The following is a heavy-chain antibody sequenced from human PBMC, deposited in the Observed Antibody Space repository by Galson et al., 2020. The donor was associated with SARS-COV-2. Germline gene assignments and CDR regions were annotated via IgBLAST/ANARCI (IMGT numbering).Heavy chain of an antibody. CDR3: ASVVTAIDYYLAN. CDR1: GFTFSDQY. V-gene: IGHV3-72*01. Sequence: TGGSLRLSCAASGFTFSDQYMDWVRQAPGKGLEWVGRIRKKAKSYTTEYAASVKGRFTISREDSKNALYLQMNSLKTEDTAVYYCASVVTAIDYYLANWGQGTLVTVSS. CDR2: IRKKAKSYTT. D-gene: IGHD2-21*02. J-gene: IGHJ4*02.